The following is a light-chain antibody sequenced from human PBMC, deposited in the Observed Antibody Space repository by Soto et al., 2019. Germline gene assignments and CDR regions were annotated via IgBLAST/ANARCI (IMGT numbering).Light chain of an antibody. CDR2: KAS. CDR1: QSISSW. J-gene: IGKJ4*01. CDR3: QQYNSYAET. V-gene: IGKV1-5*03. Sequence: DIQMTQSPSTLSASVGDRVTITCRASQSISSWLAWYQQKPGKAPKLLIYKASSLESGVPSRFSGSGSGTEFTITISSLQPDDFATYYCQQYNSYAETFGGGTKVEIK.